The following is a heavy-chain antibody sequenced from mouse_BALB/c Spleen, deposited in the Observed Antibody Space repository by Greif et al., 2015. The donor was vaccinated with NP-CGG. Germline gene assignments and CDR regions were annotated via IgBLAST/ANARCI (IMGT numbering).Heavy chain of an antibody. CDR1: GYSFTGYF. J-gene: IGHJ4*01. Sequence: EVQLQQSGPELVKPGASVKISCKPSGYSFTGYFMNWVMQSHGKSLEWIGRINPYNGDTFYNQKFKGKATLTVDKSSSTAHMELRSLASEDSAVYYCAREGYYAMDYWGQGTSVTVSS. V-gene: IGHV1-20*02. CDR2: INPYNGDT. CDR3: AREGYYAMDY.